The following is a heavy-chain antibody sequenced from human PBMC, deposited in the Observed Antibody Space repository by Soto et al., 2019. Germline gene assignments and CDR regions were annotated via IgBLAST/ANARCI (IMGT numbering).Heavy chain of an antibody. CDR3: ARGRETGSSDAFDI. CDR1: GYTFTGYY. J-gene: IGHJ3*02. CDR2: VNPNSGGT. V-gene: IGHV1-2*04. D-gene: IGHD3-10*01. Sequence: QVQLVQSGAEVKKPGASVKVSCKASGYTFTGYYMHWVRQAPGQGLAWMGWVNPNSGGTNYAQKFQGWVTMTRDSCISTAYMELSRLRSDDTAVYYCARGRETGSSDAFDIWGQGTMVTVSS.